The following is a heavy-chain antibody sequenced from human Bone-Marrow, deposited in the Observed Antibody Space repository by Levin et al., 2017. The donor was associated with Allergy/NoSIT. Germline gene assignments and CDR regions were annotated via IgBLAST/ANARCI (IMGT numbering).Heavy chain of an antibody. CDR1: GESVSSSGFY. CDR3: ARESVYYGSGSWIDC. J-gene: IGHJ4*02. Sequence: SCTVSGESVSSSGFYWTWIRQYPGKGLEWIGYIYYPGNTSYNPSLKSRVSISEDRSKNQFSLKLDSVTAADTAVYYCARESVYYGSGSWIDCWGQGTLVTVSS. D-gene: IGHD3-10*01. V-gene: IGHV4-31*02. CDR2: IYYPGNT.